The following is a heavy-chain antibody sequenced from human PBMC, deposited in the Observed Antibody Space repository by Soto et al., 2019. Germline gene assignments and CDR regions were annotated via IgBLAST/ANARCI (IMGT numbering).Heavy chain of an antibody. V-gene: IGHV3-30*18. CDR2: ISVAGKSR. CDR1: GFIFSNYG. J-gene: IGHJ4*02. D-gene: IGHD2-15*01. CDR3: AKRGGVVGGSEHPFFEY. Sequence: QVQLVESGGGVVQPGTSLRLSCAASGFIFSNYGMHWVRQAPGKGLEWVALISVAGKSRNYADSVKGRFTIYRDNPKNTLYLEMNRRRPEDTAFYYCAKRGGVVGGSEHPFFEYWGQGTLVTVSS.